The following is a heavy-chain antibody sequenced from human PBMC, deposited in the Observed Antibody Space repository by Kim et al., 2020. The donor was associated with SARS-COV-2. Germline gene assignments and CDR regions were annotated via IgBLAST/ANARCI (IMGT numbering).Heavy chain of an antibody. Sequence: GGSLRLSCTASGLTFGDYAMSWVRQAPGKGLEWVGFITSKAYGGKSEYAASGKGRIISARDDSTSIVYMQMHSPKTTDTSEYYSISREATRGDCRDWGQG. V-gene: IGHV3-49*04. CDR1: GLTFGDYA. D-gene: IGHD2-21*02. CDR2: ITSKAYGGKS. J-gene: IGHJ1*01. CDR3: ISREATRGDCRD.